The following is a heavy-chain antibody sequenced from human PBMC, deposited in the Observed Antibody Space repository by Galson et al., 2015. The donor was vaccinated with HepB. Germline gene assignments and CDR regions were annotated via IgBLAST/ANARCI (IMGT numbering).Heavy chain of an antibody. D-gene: IGHD3-22*01. J-gene: IGHJ4*02. CDR1: GFTFNTYH. CDR2: ISSTSSSI. V-gene: IGHV3-48*02. CDR3: ARVRKGGYLSDY. Sequence: SLRLSCAASGFTFNTYHMNWVRQAPGKGLEWVPYISSTSSSIYYADSVRGRFTISRDNAKNSLYLQMSSLRDEDTAVYYCARVRKGGYLSDYWGQGTLVTVSS.